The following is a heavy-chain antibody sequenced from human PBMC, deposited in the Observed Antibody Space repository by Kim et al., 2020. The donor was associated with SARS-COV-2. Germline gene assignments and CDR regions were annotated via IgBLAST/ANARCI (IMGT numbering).Heavy chain of an antibody. V-gene: IGHV3-74*01. J-gene: IGHJ4*02. Sequence: ADSVKGRFTIARDNAKNTLYLQMNSLRAEDTAVYYCARSTVTTGPPFDYWGQGTLVTVSS. D-gene: IGHD4-17*01. CDR3: ARSTVTTGPPFDY.